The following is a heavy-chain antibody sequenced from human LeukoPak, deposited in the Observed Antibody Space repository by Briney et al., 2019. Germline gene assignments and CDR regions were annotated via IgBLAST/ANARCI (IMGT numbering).Heavy chain of an antibody. D-gene: IGHD5-18*01. CDR1: GXNFPNYW. V-gene: IGHV5-51*01. CDR2: IYPGDSET. J-gene: IGHJ4*02. CDR3: AGALVYTSGHHFDF. Sequence: GESLKISCKASGXNFPNYWIGWVRQMPGKGLEWMGIIYPGDSETRYSPSFQGQVTISADKAINTAYLQWSSLKASDTAMYHCAGALVYTSGHHFDFWGQGTLVTVSS.